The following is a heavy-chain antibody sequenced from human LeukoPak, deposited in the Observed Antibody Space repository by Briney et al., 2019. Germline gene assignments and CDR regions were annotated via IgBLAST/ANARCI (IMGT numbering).Heavy chain of an antibody. CDR1: GYSFTSYW. CDR2: IYPGDSDT. Sequence: GESLKISCKGSGYSFTSYWIGWVRQMPGKGLEWMGIIYPGDSDTRYSPSFQGQVTISADKSISTAYLQWSSLMASDTAMYYCARTGITGTPVDDAFDIWGQGTMVTVSS. D-gene: IGHD1-20*01. V-gene: IGHV5-51*01. CDR3: ARTGITGTPVDDAFDI. J-gene: IGHJ3*02.